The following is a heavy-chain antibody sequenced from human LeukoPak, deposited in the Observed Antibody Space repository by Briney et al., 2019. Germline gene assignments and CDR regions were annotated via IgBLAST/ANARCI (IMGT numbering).Heavy chain of an antibody. D-gene: IGHD1-1*01. CDR1: GYMFSNYG. Sequence: ASVKVSCKASGYMFSNYGISWVRQARGQGLEWMGWISGYDGHTSYALKFQGRVTMTTDTSTSTAYMELRSLRSDDTAVYLCARDFKEHHLERTPDHWGQGALVTVSS. CDR3: ARDFKEHHLERTPDH. V-gene: IGHV1-18*01. J-gene: IGHJ4*02. CDR2: ISGYDGHT.